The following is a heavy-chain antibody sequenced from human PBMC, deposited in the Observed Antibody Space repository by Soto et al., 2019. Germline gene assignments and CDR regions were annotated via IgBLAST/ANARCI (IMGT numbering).Heavy chain of an antibody. D-gene: IGHD6-19*01. J-gene: IGHJ4*02. CDR2: IYYSGST. Sequence: SETLSLTCTVSGGSISSGGYYWGWIRQHPGKGLEWIGYIYYSGSTYYNPSLKSRVTISVDTSKNQFSLKLSSVTAADTAVYYCARGYSSGWYPITIDYWGQGTLVTVSS. CDR3: ARGYSSGWYPITIDY. CDR1: GGSISSGGYY. V-gene: IGHV4-31*03.